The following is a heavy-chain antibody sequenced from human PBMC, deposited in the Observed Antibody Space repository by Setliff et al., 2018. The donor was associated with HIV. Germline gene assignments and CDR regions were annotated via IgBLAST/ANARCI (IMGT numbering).Heavy chain of an antibody. CDR3: AKLLPAADMAREIDS. J-gene: IGHJ4*02. CDR2: FYYSGSS. CDR1: GDSISRRIYY. V-gene: IGHV4-39*01. Sequence: NPSETLSLTCTVSGDSISRRIYYWGWIRQPPGKGLEWIGNFYYSGSSHYNPPLKSRVTISVDTSKNQFSLKLISVSAADTAVYYCAKLLPAADMAREIDSWGQGTLVTVSS. D-gene: IGHD2-2*01.